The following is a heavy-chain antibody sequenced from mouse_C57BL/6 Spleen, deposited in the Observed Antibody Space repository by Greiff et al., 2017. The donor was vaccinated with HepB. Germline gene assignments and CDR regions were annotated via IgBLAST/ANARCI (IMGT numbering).Heavy chain of an antibody. CDR3: ARGEGYGNYVDFDY. CDR2: IYPGDGDT. V-gene: IGHV1-82*01. Sequence: QVQLQQSGPELVKPGASVKISCKASGYAFSSSWMNWVKQRPGKGLEWIGRIYPGDGDTNYNGKFKGKATLTADKSSSTTYMQRSSLTSEDSAVYFCARGEGYGNYVDFDYWGQGTTLTVSS. J-gene: IGHJ2*01. CDR1: GYAFSSSW. D-gene: IGHD2-1*01.